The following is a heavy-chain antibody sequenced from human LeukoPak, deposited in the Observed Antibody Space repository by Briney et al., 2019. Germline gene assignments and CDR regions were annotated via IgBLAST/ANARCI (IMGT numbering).Heavy chain of an antibody. CDR2: IIQYGIEK. D-gene: IGHD6-13*01. J-gene: IGHJ4*02. CDR1: GFTFSSYL. CDR3: ARRGYSTSWDAPDY. V-gene: IGHV3-7*01. Sequence: GGSLRLSCAASGFTFSSYLMSWVRQAAGKGLKWLANIIQYGIEKHYVDSVKCRVNISRDNAKNSLNLQMNGLRAEDRAVYYCARRGYSTSWDAPDYWGQGTLVTVSS.